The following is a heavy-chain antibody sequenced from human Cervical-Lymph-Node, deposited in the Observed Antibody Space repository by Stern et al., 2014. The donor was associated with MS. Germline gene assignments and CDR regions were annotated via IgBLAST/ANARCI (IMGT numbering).Heavy chain of an antibody. Sequence: QLQLQESGPGLVKPSETLSLTCTVSGGSISSSSYYWGWIRQPPGKGLEWIGSIYYSGSTYYNPSLKSRVTISVDTSKTHFPLKLSSVTAADTAVYYCARPVPLDSSGSQFDYWGQGTLVTVSS. CDR1: GGSISSSSYY. V-gene: IGHV4-39*01. J-gene: IGHJ4*02. CDR3: ARPVPLDSSGSQFDY. CDR2: IYYSGST. D-gene: IGHD3-22*01.